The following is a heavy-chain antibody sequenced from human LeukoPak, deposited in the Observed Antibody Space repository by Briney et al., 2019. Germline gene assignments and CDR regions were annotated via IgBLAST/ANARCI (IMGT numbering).Heavy chain of an antibody. CDR3: ARGKDHDFWNPFDH. J-gene: IGHJ4*02. Sequence: GASVKVSCKASGGTFSSYAISWVRQAPGQGLEWMGRIIPILGIANYAQKFQGRVTITADKSTSTAYMELSSLRAEDTAAYYCARGKDHDFWNPFDHWGQGTLVTVSS. CDR1: GGTFSSYA. D-gene: IGHD3-3*01. V-gene: IGHV1-69*04. CDR2: IIPILGIA.